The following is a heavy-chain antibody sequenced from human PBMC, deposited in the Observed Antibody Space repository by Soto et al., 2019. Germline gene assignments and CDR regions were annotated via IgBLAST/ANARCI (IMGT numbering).Heavy chain of an antibody. Sequence: QVQLVQSGAEVKKPGSSVKVSCKASGGTFSSYTISWVRQAPGQGLEWMGRIIPILGIANYAQKFQGRLTITADKSTSTAYMELSSLRSEDTDVYYCARHYYDSSGQFDYWGQGTLVTVSS. CDR2: IIPILGIA. CDR1: GGTFSSYT. V-gene: IGHV1-69*02. CDR3: ARHYYDSSGQFDY. J-gene: IGHJ4*02. D-gene: IGHD3-22*01.